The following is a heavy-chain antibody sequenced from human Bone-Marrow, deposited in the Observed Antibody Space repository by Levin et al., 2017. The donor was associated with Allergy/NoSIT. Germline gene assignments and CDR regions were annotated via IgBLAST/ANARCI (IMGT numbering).Heavy chain of an antibody. V-gene: IGHV2-70*04. D-gene: IGHD3-3*01. CDR2: IDWDGDK. Sequence: SGPTLVKPTQTLTLTCTFSGFSLSTNGVLLSWIRQSPGKALEWLARIDWDGDKFYSPSLRTRLAISKDTSQKQVVLTMTNMDPVDTATYFCARSGIFGVVSQMGPFFDYWGRGIPVSVSS. J-gene: IGHJ4*02. CDR3: ARSGIFGVVSQMGPFFDY. CDR1: GFSLSTNGVL.